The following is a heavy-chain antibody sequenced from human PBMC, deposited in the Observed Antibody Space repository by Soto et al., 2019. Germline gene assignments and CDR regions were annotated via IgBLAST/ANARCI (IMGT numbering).Heavy chain of an antibody. Sequence: ESGGGVVQPGRSLRLSCAASGFSFSKYGMHWVRQAPGKGLEWVAEMSDDGSKQYYGDSVKGRFTISRDNSKNTLYLLMDSLRPEATAMYYCAKELRETGGYYFDCWGQETLVTVSS. CDR3: AKELRETGGYYFDC. J-gene: IGHJ4*02. CDR2: MSDDGSKQ. V-gene: IGHV3-30*18. CDR1: GFSFSKYG. D-gene: IGHD3-16*01.